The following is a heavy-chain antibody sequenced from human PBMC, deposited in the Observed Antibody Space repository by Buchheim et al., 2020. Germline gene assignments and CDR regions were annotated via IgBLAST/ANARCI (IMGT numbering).Heavy chain of an antibody. J-gene: IGHJ6*02. D-gene: IGHD1-14*01. Sequence: QVQLVQSGAEVKKPGSSVKVSCKASGGTFSSYTISWVRQAPGQGLEWMGRIIPILGIANYAPKFQGRGTITADKSTSTAYMELSSLRSEDTAVYYCASPGDYYYYYGMDVWGQGTT. CDR2: IIPILGIA. CDR1: GGTFSSYT. CDR3: ASPGDYYYYYGMDV. V-gene: IGHV1-69*02.